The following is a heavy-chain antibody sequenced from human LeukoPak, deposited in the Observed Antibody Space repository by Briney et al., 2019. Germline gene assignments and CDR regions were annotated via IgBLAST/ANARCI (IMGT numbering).Heavy chain of an antibody. J-gene: IGHJ1*01. Sequence: PGGSLRLSCAASGFTFSSYAMNWVRLAPGKGLEWVSTISGSGGSTYYADSVKGRFTISRDNSKNTLYLQMNSLRAEDTAVYYCARIVQRSSGWFRRGEYFQHWGQGTLVTVSS. D-gene: IGHD6-19*01. CDR3: ARIVQRSSGWFRRGEYFQH. CDR2: ISGSGGST. V-gene: IGHV3-23*01. CDR1: GFTFSSYA.